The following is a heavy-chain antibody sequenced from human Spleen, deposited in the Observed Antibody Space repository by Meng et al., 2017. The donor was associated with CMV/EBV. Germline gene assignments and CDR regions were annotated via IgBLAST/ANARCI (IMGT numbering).Heavy chain of an antibody. Sequence: ASVKVSCKASGYTFTSYGISWVRQAPGQGLEGMGWISAYNGNTNYAQKLQGRVTMTTNTSTSTAYMELRSLRSDDTAVYYCARAERYAGTGLDPRGQGTLVTVSS. CDR1: GYTFTSYG. D-gene: IGHD1-14*01. V-gene: IGHV1-18*01. CDR2: ISAYNGNT. J-gene: IGHJ5*02. CDR3: ARAERYAGTGLDP.